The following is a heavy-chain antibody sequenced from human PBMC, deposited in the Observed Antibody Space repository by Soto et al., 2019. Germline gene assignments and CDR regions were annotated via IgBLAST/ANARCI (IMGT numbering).Heavy chain of an antibody. Sequence: EVQLVESGGGLVQPGGSLRLSCAASGFTFSNAWMSWVRQAPGKGLEWVGRIKSKTDGGTTDYAAPVKGRFTISRDDSKNTLYLQMNSLKTEDTAVYYCTTEGSYCSSTSCYVRFRRTGPYNWFDPWGQGTLVTVSS. CDR3: TTEGSYCSSTSCYVRFRRTGPYNWFDP. D-gene: IGHD2-2*01. CDR1: GFTFSNAW. CDR2: IKSKTDGGTT. J-gene: IGHJ5*02. V-gene: IGHV3-15*01.